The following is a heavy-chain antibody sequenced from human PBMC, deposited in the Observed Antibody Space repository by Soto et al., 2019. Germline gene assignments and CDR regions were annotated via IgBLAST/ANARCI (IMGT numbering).Heavy chain of an antibody. CDR3: ARGGGHSESSGYYMYFEQ. CDR1: GGTFSSFA. J-gene: IGHJ4*02. CDR2: TIPNFGTA. V-gene: IGHV1-69*01. Sequence: QVQLVQSGAEVKKPGSSGKVACKASGGTFSSFAISWVRQAPGQVLEWMGGTIPNFGTANYAQKFQDRVTITVDEYTNSAHMEVSGLGSEDTAVYSWARGGGHSESSGYYMYFEQWGQGTQVTVSS. D-gene: IGHD3-22*01.